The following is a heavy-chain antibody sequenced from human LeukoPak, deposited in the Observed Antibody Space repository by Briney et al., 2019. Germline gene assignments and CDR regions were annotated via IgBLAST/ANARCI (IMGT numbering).Heavy chain of an antibody. V-gene: IGHV3-48*03. CDR3: AKDEGRVGAPKGLDY. Sequence: GGSLRLSCAASGFTFSTYEINWVRQAPGKGLEWLSHISTSGSSIHYADSVKGRFTISRDNSKNTLYLQMNSLRAEDTAVYYCAKDEGRVGAPKGLDYWGQGTLVTVSS. CDR1: GFTFSTYE. CDR2: ISTSGSSI. J-gene: IGHJ4*02. D-gene: IGHD1-26*01.